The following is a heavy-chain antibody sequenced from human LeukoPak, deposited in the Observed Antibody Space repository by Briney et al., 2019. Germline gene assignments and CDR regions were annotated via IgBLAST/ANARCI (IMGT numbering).Heavy chain of an antibody. CDR2: IYYSGST. J-gene: IGHJ6*03. CDR3: ARQHPYYYYMDV. CDR1: GGSISSSSYY. V-gene: IGHV4-39*01. Sequence: SETLSLTCTVSGGSISSSSYYWGWIRQPPGKGLEWIGSIYYSGSTYYNPSLKSRVTISVDTSKNQFSLKLSSVTAADTAVYYCARQHPYYYYMDVWGKGTTVTVSS.